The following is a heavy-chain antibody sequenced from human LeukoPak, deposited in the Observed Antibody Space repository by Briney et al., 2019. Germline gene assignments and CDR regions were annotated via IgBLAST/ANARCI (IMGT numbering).Heavy chain of an antibody. CDR1: GFTFSSYA. Sequence: GWSLRLSCAASGFTFSSYAMNWVRQAPGKGLEWVSGTCNSCFSTFSADSVKGRFTVSRDNSKNTLSLQMNSLRAEDTAVYYCAKDPGVVPAHYFDYWGQGTLVTVSS. CDR2: TCNSCFST. CDR3: AKDPGVVPAHYFDY. V-gene: IGHV3-23*01. D-gene: IGHD2-2*01. J-gene: IGHJ4*02.